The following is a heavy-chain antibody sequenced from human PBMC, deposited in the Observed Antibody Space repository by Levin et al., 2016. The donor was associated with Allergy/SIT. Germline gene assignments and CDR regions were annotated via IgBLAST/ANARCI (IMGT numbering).Heavy chain of an antibody. CDR3: ARGRRMDV. CDR1: GGSFSGYY. Sequence: SETLSLTCAVYGGSFSGYYWSWIRQPPGKGLEWIGEINHSGSTNYNPSLKSRVTISVDTSKNQFSLKLSSVTAADTAVYYCARGRRMDVWGQGTTVTVS. J-gene: IGHJ6*02. V-gene: IGHV4-34*01. CDR2: INHSGST.